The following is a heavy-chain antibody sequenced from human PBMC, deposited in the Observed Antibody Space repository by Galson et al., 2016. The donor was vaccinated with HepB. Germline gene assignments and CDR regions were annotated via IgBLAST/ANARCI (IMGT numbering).Heavy chain of an antibody. CDR3: ARASGSGYNWFDP. CDR2: IYYSGST. Sequence: SETLSLTCTVSGGSISSSSYYWGWIRQPPGKGLEWIGSIYYSGSTYYNPSLKSRVTISVDTSENQVFLRLSSVTAADTAMYYCARASGSGYNWFDPWGQGTLVTVSS. J-gene: IGHJ5*02. CDR1: GGSISSSSYY. D-gene: IGHD3-10*01. V-gene: IGHV4-39*07.